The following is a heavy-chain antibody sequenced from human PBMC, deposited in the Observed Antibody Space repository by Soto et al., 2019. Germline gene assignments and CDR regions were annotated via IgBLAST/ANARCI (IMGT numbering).Heavy chain of an antibody. CDR2: IYYSGST. J-gene: IGHJ6*03. D-gene: IGHD1-26*01. V-gene: IGHV4-31*03. CDR3: ARGESKDYCYDMDV. CDR1: GGSISSGGYY. Sequence: QVQLQESGPGLVKPSQPLSLTCTVPGGSISSGGYYWSWIRQHPGKVLEWIGYIYYSGSTYYNPYRKSRVTISVDTPKNPFALQLSSVTAEDTAVYDCARGESKDYCYDMDVWGKGTTVSVYS.